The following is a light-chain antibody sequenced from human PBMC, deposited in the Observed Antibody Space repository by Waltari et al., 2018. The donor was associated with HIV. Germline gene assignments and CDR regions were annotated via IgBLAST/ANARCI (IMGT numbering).Light chain of an antibody. CDR3: QQYSNFWT. CDR1: QTISSW. V-gene: IGKV1-5*03. J-gene: IGKJ1*01. Sequence: DIQMTQSPSTLSASVGDRVTITCRASQTISSWLAWYQQTPGKAPKLLIYKASILESGVPSRFTGSESGTEFTLTINNLQPDDFATYYCQQYSNFWTFGQGT. CDR2: KAS.